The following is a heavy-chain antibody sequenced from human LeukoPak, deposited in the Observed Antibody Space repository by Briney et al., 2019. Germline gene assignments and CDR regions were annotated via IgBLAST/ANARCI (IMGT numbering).Heavy chain of an antibody. V-gene: IGHV3-9*03. CDR2: ISWNSGSI. J-gene: IGHJ4*02. CDR1: GFTFDDYA. D-gene: IGHD5-24*01. CDR3: AKSAGSDMATSIFDY. Sequence: GRSLRLSCAASGFTFDDYAMHWVRQAPGKGLEWVSGISWNSGSIDYADSVKGRFTISRDNAKNSLYLQVNSLRAEDMALYYCAKSAGSDMATSIFDYWGPGTLVTVSS.